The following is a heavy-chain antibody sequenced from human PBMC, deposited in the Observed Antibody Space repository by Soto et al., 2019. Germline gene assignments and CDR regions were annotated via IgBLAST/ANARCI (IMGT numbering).Heavy chain of an antibody. V-gene: IGHV3-74*03. CDR2: INTDGSVA. Sequence: EVQLVESGGGLVKPGESLRLSCAASGLTFRSYYMHWVRQAPGKGLVWVSRINTDGSVAMYVDSVKGRFTISRDNAKNTLFLHMNSLRGEDTAVYYCERDMQLWGLDSGGQGTLFSVSS. CDR3: ERDMQLWGLDS. J-gene: IGHJ4*02. D-gene: IGHD2-21*01. CDR1: GLTFRSYY.